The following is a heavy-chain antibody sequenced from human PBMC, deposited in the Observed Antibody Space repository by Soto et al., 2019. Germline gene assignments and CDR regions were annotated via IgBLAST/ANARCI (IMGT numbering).Heavy chain of an antibody. CDR3: ARDLITSQQI. CDR2: ISSSSSYI. V-gene: IGHV3-21*01. J-gene: IGHJ3*02. CDR1: GLTFSSYS. D-gene: IGHD6-13*01. Sequence: GGSLRLSCAASGLTFSSYSMNWVRQAPGKGLEWVSSISSSSSYIYYADSVKGRFTISRDNAKNSLYLQMNSLRAEDTAVYYCARDLITSQQIWGQGTMVTVSS.